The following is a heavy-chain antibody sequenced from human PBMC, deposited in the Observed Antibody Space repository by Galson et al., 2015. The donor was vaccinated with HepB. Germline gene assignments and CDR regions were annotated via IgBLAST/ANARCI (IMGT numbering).Heavy chain of an antibody. V-gene: IGHV3-48*01. J-gene: IGHJ4*02. CDR1: GFMFNGYT. D-gene: IGHD3-3*01. CDR3: ARRELLDSRSWYYFDY. Sequence: SLRLSCAASGFMFNGYTMNWVRQAPGKGLEWVAHISASSNTIYYADSVKGRFAISRDNDRNTLFLQMNSLKAEDTAVYYCARRELLDSRSWYYFDYWGRGTLVTVS. CDR2: ISASSNTI.